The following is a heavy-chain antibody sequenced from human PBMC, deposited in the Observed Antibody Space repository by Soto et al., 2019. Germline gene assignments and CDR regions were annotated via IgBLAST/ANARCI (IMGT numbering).Heavy chain of an antibody. D-gene: IGHD4-17*01. CDR3: ARETVTTGGGAFDI. J-gene: IGHJ3*02. Sequence: ESGGGLIQPGGSLRLSCAVSGFTVSRNYMSWVRQAPGEGLEWVSVLYSDGTIYYADSVKGRFTISRDNSKNTLYLQMNSLRAEDTAVYYCARETVTTGGGAFDIWGQGTMVTVSS. CDR2: LYSDGTI. CDR1: GFTVSRNY. V-gene: IGHV3-53*01.